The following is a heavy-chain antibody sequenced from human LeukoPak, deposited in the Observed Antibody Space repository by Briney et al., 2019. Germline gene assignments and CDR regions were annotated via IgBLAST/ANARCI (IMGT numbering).Heavy chain of an antibody. D-gene: IGHD3-22*01. CDR2: VSGAGGST. CDR3: AKVRDSSGYYSYFQH. V-gene: IGHV3-23*01. CDR1: GFTFSSCA. Sequence: GGSLRLSCAASGFTFSSCAMSWFRQAPGKGLEWVSAVSGAGGSTHYADSVKGRFTISRDNSKNTLYLQMNSLRAEDTAIYYCAKVRDSSGYYSYFQHWGQGTLVTVSS. J-gene: IGHJ1*01.